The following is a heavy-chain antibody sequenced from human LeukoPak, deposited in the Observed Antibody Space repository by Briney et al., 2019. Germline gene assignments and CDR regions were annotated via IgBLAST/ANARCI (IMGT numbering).Heavy chain of an antibody. D-gene: IGHD3-10*01. CDR1: GFTFSSYA. Sequence: PGGSLRLSCAASGFTFSSYAMSWVRQAPGKGLEWVSAISGSGGSTYYADSVKGRFTISRDNSKNTLYLQMNSLRAEDTAVYYCAKDDNYYGSGSPDFDPWGQGTLVTVSS. J-gene: IGHJ5*02. CDR2: ISGSGGST. V-gene: IGHV3-23*01. CDR3: AKDDNYYGSGSPDFDP.